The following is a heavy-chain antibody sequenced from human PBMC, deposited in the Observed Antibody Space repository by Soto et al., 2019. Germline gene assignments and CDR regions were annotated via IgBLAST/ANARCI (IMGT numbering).Heavy chain of an antibody. CDR2: ISATGGGT. D-gene: IGHD3-16*01. CDR3: AKDRRAGGNSAFYFDF. Sequence: GGSLRLSCAASGFKFSNYAMSWVRQAPGKGLEWVSLISATGGGTYYADSVKGRFTISRDNSHNTLYLQVHSLTAEDTAVYYCAKDRRAGGNSAFYFDFWRQRAQVTVSS. V-gene: IGHV3-23*01. CDR1: GFKFSNYA. J-gene: IGHJ4*02.